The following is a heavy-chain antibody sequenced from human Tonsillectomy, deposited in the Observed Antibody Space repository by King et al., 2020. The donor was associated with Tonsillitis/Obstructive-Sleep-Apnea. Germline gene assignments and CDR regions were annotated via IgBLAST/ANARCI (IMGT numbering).Heavy chain of an antibody. V-gene: IGHV4-59*01. CDR3: ARVRSSSYLHYPTYMDV. CDR1: GGSLTRYY. CDR2: IYFTGST. Sequence: VQLQESGPGLVKPSETLSLTCNVSGGSLTRYYWGWIRQPPEKGLDWIGYIYFTGSTTYNPSLKSRVAISVDTSKNQFSLNLTSLTPADSAVYYCARVRSSSYLHYPTYMDVWGKGTTVTVSS. J-gene: IGHJ6*03. D-gene: IGHD2-15*01.